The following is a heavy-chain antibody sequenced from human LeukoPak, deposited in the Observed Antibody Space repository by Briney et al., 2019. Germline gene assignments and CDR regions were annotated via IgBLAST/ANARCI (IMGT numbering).Heavy chain of an antibody. CDR2: IYRSGST. Sequence: SGTLSLTCAVSGGSISSSNWWSWVRQPPGKGLEWIGEIYRSGSTNYNPSLKSRVTISVDKSKNQFSLKLSSVTAADTAVYYCARSSDYYGSGNPIDYWGQGTLVTVSS. V-gene: IGHV4-4*02. J-gene: IGHJ4*02. CDR1: GGSISSSNW. D-gene: IGHD3-10*01. CDR3: ARSSDYYGSGNPIDY.